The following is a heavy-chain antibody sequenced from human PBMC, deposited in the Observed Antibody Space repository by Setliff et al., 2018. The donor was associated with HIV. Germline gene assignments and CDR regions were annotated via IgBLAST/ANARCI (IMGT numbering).Heavy chain of an antibody. Sequence: ASVKVSCKASGYTFTSYYMHWVRQAPGQGLEWMGIINPSGGSTSYAQKFQDRVAITRDTSASTAYMELSSLRSEDTAVYYCARAQTYYSDSSGYYSQYWGQGTLVTVSS. CDR1: GYTFTSYY. CDR3: ARAQTYYSDSSGYYSQY. J-gene: IGHJ4*02. CDR2: INPSGGST. D-gene: IGHD3-22*01. V-gene: IGHV1-46*01.